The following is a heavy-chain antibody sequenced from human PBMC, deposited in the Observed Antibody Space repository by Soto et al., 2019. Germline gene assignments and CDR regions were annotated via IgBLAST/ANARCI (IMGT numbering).Heavy chain of an antibody. J-gene: IGHJ6*02. CDR2: ISVYKGNT. D-gene: IGHD3-22*01. CDR3: ATEQFLQEYYYDSSGNYGMDV. Sequence: GASVKVSCQASGYNFIHYGISWVRQAAGQGLELMGWISVYKGNTNYAQKLQGRVSMTTDTSTDTAYMELSSLRSEDTAVYYCATEQFLQEYYYDSSGNYGMDVWGQGTTVTVSS. V-gene: IGHV1-18*01. CDR1: GYNFIHYG.